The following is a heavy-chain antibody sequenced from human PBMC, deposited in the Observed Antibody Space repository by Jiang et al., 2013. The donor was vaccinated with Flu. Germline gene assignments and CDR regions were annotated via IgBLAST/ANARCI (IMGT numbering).Heavy chain of an antibody. Sequence: GAEVKKPGASVKVSCKASGYTFTSYGISWVRQAPGQGLEWMGWISAYNGNTNYAQKLQGRVTMTTDTSTSTAYMELRSLRSDDTAVYYCARESLRGWLHYYYYGMGVWGQGTTVTVSS. V-gene: IGHV1-18*04. D-gene: IGHD5-18*01. CDR3: ARESLRGWLHYYYYGMGV. J-gene: IGHJ6*02. CDR1: GYTFTSYG. CDR2: ISAYNGNT.